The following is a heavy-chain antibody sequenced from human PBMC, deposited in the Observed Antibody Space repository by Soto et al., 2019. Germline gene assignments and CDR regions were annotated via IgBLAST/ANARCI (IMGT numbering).Heavy chain of an antibody. V-gene: IGHV4-34*01. J-gene: IGHJ4*02. CDR2: INHSGST. Sequence: QVQLQQWGAGLLKPSETLSLTCAVYGGSFSGYYWSWIRQPPGEGLEWIGEINHSGSTNYNPSLKSRVTISVDTSKNQFSLKLSSVTAADTAVYYCARAGCSGYDVDYWGQGTLVTVSS. D-gene: IGHD5-12*01. CDR3: ARAGCSGYDVDY. CDR1: GGSFSGYY.